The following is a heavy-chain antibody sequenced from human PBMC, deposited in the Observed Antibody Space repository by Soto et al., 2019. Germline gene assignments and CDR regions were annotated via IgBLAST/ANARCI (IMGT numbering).Heavy chain of an antibody. CDR3: ARQGFGPLHGLLDV. J-gene: IGHJ6*02. CDR2: VHHSWGS. V-gene: IGHV4-59*08. Sequence: QVQLQESGPGLVKPSETLCLCCSVSGGSISSYYWSWFRQSPGKRMEWIGYVHHSWGSSYNPSLQSRVAISLDTSKSQFSLKVTSVTATDTAVYYCARQGFGPLHGLLDVWGQGTTVTVSS. CDR1: GGSISSYY. D-gene: IGHD3-10*01.